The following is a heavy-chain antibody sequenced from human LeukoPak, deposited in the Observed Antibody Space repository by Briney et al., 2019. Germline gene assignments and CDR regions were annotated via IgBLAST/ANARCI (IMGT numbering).Heavy chain of an antibody. D-gene: IGHD6-13*01. J-gene: IGHJ4*02. CDR1: GFTFSSYA. CDR3: AKDSGGQPFDY. Sequence: PGRSLRLSCAASGFTFSSYAMHWVRQAPGKGLEWVAVISYDGSNKYYADSVKGRFTISRDNSKNTLYLQMNSLRAEDTAVYYCAKDSGGQPFDYWGQGTLVTVSS. V-gene: IGHV3-30*04. CDR2: ISYDGSNK.